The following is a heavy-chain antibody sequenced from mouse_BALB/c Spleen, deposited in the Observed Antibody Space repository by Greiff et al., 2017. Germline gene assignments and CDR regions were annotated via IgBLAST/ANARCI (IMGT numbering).Heavy chain of an antibody. V-gene: IGHV3-8*02. D-gene: IGHD2-3*01. CDR1: GDSITSGY. Sequence: DVKLQESGPSLVKPSQTLSLTCSVTGDSITSGYWNWIRKFPGNKLEYMGYISYSGSTYYNPSLKSRISITRDTSKNQYYLQLNSVTTEDTATYYCARSGGWLLDYYAMDYWGQGTSVTVSS. CDR3: ARSGGWLLDYYAMDY. CDR2: ISYSGST. J-gene: IGHJ4*01.